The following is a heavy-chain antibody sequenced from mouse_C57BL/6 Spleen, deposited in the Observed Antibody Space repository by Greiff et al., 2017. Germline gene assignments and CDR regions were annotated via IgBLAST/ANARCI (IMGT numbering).Heavy chain of an antibody. Sequence: QVQLQQPGAELVMPGASVKLSCKASGYTFTSYWMHWVKQRPGQGLEWIGEIDPSDSYTNYNQKFKGKSTLTVDKSSSTAYMQLSSLTSEDSAAYYCATAEITTVLATDYFDCWGQGTTLTVSS. CDR2: IDPSDSYT. D-gene: IGHD1-1*01. V-gene: IGHV1-69*01. CDR1: GYTFTSYW. J-gene: IGHJ2*01. CDR3: ATAEITTVLATDYFDC.